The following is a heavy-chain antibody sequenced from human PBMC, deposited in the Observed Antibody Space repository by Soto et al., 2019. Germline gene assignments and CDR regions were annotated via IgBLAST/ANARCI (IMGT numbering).Heavy chain of an antibody. J-gene: IGHJ4*02. V-gene: IGHV1-18*01. Sequence: QIHLVQSGPEVRKPGASVKLSCKTSGYTFITYGLTWVRQAPGEGLEWMGWINPYSGNTAFADNFQDRITVTTDTSTDTAYMVLEDLDSDYTDVYCCAKNAVSGDFASHLDYWGQGTLVAVST. CDR3: AKNAVSGDFASHLDY. CDR1: GYTFITYG. D-gene: IGHD2-21*02. CDR2: INPYSGNT.